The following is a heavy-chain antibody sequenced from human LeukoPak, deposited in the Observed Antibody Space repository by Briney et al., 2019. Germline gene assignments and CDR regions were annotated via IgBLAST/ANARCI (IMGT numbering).Heavy chain of an antibody. J-gene: IGHJ4*02. CDR1: GYTFTSYA. CDR2: INAGNGNT. V-gene: IGHV1-3*01. CDR3: ARVSSVNYYGSGSYYTFDY. D-gene: IGHD3-10*01. Sequence: RASVKVSSKASGYTFTSYAMHWVRQAPGQRLEWMGWINAGNGNTKYSQKFQGRVTITRDTSASTDYMELSSLRSEDTAVYYCARVSSVNYYGSGSYYTFDYWGQGTLVTVSS.